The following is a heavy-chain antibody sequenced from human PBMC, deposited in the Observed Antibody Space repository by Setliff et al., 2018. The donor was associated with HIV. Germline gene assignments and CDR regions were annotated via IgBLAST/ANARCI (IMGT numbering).Heavy chain of an antibody. CDR2: IGGAYDGNT. D-gene: IGHD3-10*01. J-gene: IGHJ4*02. CDR3: TASYANIRGVIVF. Sequence: PGGSLRLSCAASGFTFSTYSMVWVRQAPGKGLEWVSGIGGAYDGNTYHADSVKGRFIISRDDSKNLVYLQMNNLKTEDTAIYYCTASYANIRGVIVFWGQGTPVTVSS. CDR1: GFTFSTYS. V-gene: IGHV3-23*01.